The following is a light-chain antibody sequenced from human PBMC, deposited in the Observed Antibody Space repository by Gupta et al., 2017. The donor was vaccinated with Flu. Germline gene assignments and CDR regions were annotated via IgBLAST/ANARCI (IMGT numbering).Light chain of an antibody. CDR2: EVS. V-gene: IGLV2-14*01. CDR3: SSYTSSSTLV. Sequence: QSALTQPASVTGSPGQSNTICCTGTSSDVGGYNFFSWYQQHPGKAPKLMIYEVSNRPSGVSNRFSGSKSGNTASLTISGLQAEDEADYYCSSYTSSSTLVFGTGTKVTVL. J-gene: IGLJ1*01. CDR1: SSDVGGYNF.